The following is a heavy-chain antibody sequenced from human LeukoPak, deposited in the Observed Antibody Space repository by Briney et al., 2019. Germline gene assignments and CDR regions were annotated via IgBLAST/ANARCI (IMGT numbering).Heavy chain of an antibody. CDR3: ARGGSVYYGSGSYYTD. CDR1: GFTFHSYN. CDR2: ISSNSGSM. D-gene: IGHD3-10*01. V-gene: IGHV3-48*01. Sequence: PGGSLRPPCAASGFTFHSYNMNWVRQAPGKGLGWVSYISSNSGSMYYADSVKGRFTISRDNAKNSLYLQMNSLRAEDTAVYYCARGGSVYYGSGSYYTDWGQGTLVTVSS. J-gene: IGHJ4*02.